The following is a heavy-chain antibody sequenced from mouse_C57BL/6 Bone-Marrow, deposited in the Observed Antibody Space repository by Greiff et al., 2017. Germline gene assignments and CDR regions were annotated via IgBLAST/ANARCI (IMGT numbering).Heavy chain of an antibody. D-gene: IGHD1-1*01. CDR3: ARWDYYGSSYGY. CDR2: IYPRNGST. CDR1: GYTFTDHT. V-gene: IGHV1-78*01. Sequence: QVQLQQSDAELVKPGASVKISCKVSGYTFTDHTINWMKQRPEQGLEWIGYIYPRNGSTKYNEKFKGKANLTADKSSSTAYMQLNSLTSKDSAVFFCARWDYYGSSYGYWGQGTTLTVSS. J-gene: IGHJ2*01.